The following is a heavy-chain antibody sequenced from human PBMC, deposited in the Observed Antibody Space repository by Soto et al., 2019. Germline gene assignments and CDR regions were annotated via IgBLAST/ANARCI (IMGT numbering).Heavy chain of an antibody. CDR1: GFTFSSYA. J-gene: IGHJ4*02. V-gene: IGHV3-23*01. Sequence: GGSLRLSCAASGFTFSSYAMSWVRQAPGKGLEWVSAISGSGGSKYYADSVKGRFTISRDNSKNTLYLQMNSLRAEYTAVYYCATRPYYDFWSGPRGDYWGQGTLVTVSS. D-gene: IGHD3-3*01. CDR3: ATRPYYDFWSGPRGDY. CDR2: ISGSGGSK.